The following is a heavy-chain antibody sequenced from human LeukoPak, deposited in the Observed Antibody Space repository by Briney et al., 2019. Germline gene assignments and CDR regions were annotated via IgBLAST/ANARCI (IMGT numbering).Heavy chain of an antibody. D-gene: IGHD6-13*01. CDR1: GASFSSSTYY. V-gene: IGHV4-39*01. J-gene: IGHJ4*02. Sequence: SETLSLTCTVSGASFSSSTYYWGWLRQPPGKRLEWIGSIYYSGSTYYTPSLKSRVTMSVDTSKTQFSLKLSSVTAADTAVYYCARHAGGISATGTRPFDYWGQGTLVTVSS. CDR2: IYYSGST. CDR3: ARHAGGISATGTRPFDY.